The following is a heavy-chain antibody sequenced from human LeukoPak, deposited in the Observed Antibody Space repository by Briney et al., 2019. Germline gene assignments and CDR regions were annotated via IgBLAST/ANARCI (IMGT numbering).Heavy chain of an antibody. J-gene: IGHJ3*02. CDR3: ARNCSSTSCYWNDAFDI. Sequence: SETLSLTCTVSGGSISSYYWSCIRQPPGKGLEWIGYIYYSGSTYYNPSLKSRVTISVDTSKNQFSLKLSSVTAADTAVYYCARNCSSTSCYWNDAFDIWGQGTMVTVSS. CDR2: IYYSGST. CDR1: GGSISSYY. D-gene: IGHD2-2*01. V-gene: IGHV4-59*08.